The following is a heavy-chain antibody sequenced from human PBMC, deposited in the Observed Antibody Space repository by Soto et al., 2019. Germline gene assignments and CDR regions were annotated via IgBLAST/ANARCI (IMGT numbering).Heavy chain of an antibody. CDR3: ARDPGIYYGMDV. J-gene: IGHJ6*02. V-gene: IGHV3-11*01. Sequence: QVQLVESGGGLVKPGGSLRLSCTASGFTFSDYYMTWIRQVPGKGLEWLSYISSGGFTIYYADSVKGRFTVSRDNAKNSMYLQMNTLRVEDTAVYYCARDPGIYYGMDVWGQGTTVTVSS. CDR2: ISSGGFTI. CDR1: GFTFSDYY. D-gene: IGHD3-10*01.